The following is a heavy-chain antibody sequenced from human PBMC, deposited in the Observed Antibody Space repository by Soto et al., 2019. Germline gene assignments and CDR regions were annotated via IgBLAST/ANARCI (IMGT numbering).Heavy chain of an antibody. CDR1: GFTVSGNY. J-gene: IGHJ4*02. CDR2: IDSSGST. V-gene: IGHV3-66*01. Sequence: GGSLRLSCEVTGFTVSGNYMSWVRQAPGKGLEWVSVIDSSGSTYYADSVKGRFTISRDNSKNTFYLQMNSLRGEDTAVYYCARDLLFPTMVSDWGQGTLVTVSS. D-gene: IGHD3-10*01. CDR3: ARDLLFPTMVSD.